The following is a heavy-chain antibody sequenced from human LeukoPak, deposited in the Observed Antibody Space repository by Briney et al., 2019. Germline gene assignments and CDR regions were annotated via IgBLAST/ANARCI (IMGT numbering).Heavy chain of an antibody. D-gene: IGHD3-10*01. Sequence: GGSLRLSCEGSGFTFDSYALSWVRQSPGKGLEWVSAVTGTGGNTYHADSVKDRFTISRDNSKNTVYLQMNSLRAEDTAIYYCAKVHGSGSYRFDFWGQGTLVTVSS. CDR3: AKVHGSGSYRFDF. CDR2: VTGTGGNT. CDR1: GFTFDSYA. J-gene: IGHJ4*02. V-gene: IGHV3-23*01.